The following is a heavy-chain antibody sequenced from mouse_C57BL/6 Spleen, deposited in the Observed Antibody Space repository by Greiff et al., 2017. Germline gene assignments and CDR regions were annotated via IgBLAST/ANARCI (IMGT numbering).Heavy chain of an antibody. J-gene: IGHJ1*03. CDR2: ISSGGSYT. CDR1: GFTFSSYG. V-gene: IGHV5-6*01. Sequence: VQLKESGGDLVKPGGSLKLSCAASGFTFSSYGMSWVRQTPDKRLEWVATISSGGSYTYYPDSVKGRFTISRDNAKNTLYLQMSSLKSEDTAMYYCARRDFYGSSYWYFDVWGTGTTVTVSS. D-gene: IGHD1-1*01. CDR3: ARRDFYGSSYWYFDV.